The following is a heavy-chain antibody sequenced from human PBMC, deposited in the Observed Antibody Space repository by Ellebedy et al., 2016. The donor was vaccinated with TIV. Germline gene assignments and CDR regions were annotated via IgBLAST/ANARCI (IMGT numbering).Heavy chain of an antibody. D-gene: IGHD5-18*01. CDR1: GGTFSSYA. CDR3: ARAVYSYGPSDAFDI. J-gene: IGHJ3*02. Sequence: SVKVSXXASGGTFSSYAISWVRQAPGQGLEWMGGIIPIFGTANYAQKFQGRVTITADESTSTAYMELSSLRSEDTAVYYCARAVYSYGPSDAFDIWGQGTMVTVSS. V-gene: IGHV1-69*13. CDR2: IIPIFGTA.